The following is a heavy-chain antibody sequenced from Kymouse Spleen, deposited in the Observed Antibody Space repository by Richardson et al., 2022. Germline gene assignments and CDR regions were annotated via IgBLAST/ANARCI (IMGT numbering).Heavy chain of an antibody. V-gene: IGHV4-61*01. CDR1: GGSVSSGSYY. Sequence: QVQLQESGPGLVKPSETLSLTCTVSGGSVSSGSYYWSWIRQPPGKGLEWIGYIYYSGSTNYNPSLKSRVTISVDTSKNQFSLKLSSVTAADTAVYYCARGKQWHFDYWGQGTLVTVSS. CDR2: IYYSGST. CDR3: ARGKQWHFDY. D-gene: IGHD6-19*01. J-gene: IGHJ4*02.